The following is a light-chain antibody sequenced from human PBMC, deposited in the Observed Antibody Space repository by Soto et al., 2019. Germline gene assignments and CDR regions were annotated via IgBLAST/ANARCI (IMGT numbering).Light chain of an antibody. Sequence: DIQMTQSPSSLSASVGDRVTITCRASQSISSYLNWYQQKPGKAPKVLIYAASSLQSGVPSRFSGSGPGTDFTLTISSLQPEDFATYYCQQSYSTLWTFGQGTNVEIE. CDR1: QSISSY. V-gene: IGKV1-39*01. J-gene: IGKJ1*01. CDR3: QQSYSTLWT. CDR2: AAS.